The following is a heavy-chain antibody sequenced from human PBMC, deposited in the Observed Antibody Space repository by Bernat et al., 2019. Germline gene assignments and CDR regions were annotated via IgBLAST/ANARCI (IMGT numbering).Heavy chain of an antibody. D-gene: IGHD6-13*01. CDR3: ARGKIGAAEYYYYYGMDV. Sequence: QVQLVQSGAEVKKPGASVKVSCKASGYTFTGYYMHWVRQAPGQGLEWMGWINPNSGGTNYAQKFQGWVTMTMDTSISTAYMELSRLRSDDTAVYYCARGKIGAAEYYYYYGMDVWGQGTTVTVSS. CDR2: INPNSGGT. V-gene: IGHV1-2*04. CDR1: GYTFTGYY. J-gene: IGHJ6*02.